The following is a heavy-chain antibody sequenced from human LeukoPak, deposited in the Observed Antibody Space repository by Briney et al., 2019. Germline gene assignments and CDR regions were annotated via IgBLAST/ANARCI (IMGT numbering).Heavy chain of an antibody. D-gene: IGHD1-14*01. CDR2: ICTSGST. Sequence: SETLSLTCTVSGGSISSYDWSWIRQPAGKGLEWIGRICTSGSTNYNPSLKSRVTMSVDTSKNQFSLKLSSVTAADTAVYYCAREEPYYYEYYGMDVWGQGTTVTVSS. J-gene: IGHJ6*02. CDR1: GGSISSYD. V-gene: IGHV4-4*07. CDR3: AREEPYYYEYYGMDV.